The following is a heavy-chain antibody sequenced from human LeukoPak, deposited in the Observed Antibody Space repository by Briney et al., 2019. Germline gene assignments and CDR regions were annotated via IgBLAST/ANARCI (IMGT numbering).Heavy chain of an antibody. CDR3: ARDLTGTLSMDV. Sequence: GGSLRLSCAASGFTFSSYSMNWVRQAPGKGLEGVSSISSSSSYIYYADSVKGRFTISRDNAKNSLYLQMNSLRAEDTAVYYCARDLTGTLSMDVWGKGTTVTVSS. V-gene: IGHV3-21*01. D-gene: IGHD1-20*01. CDR2: ISSSSSYI. J-gene: IGHJ6*03. CDR1: GFTFSSYS.